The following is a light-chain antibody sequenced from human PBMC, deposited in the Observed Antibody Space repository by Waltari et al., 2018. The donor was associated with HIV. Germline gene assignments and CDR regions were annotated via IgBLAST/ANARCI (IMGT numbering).Light chain of an antibody. V-gene: IGKV3-15*01. CDR1: KSISSH. CDR3: LQYTFWPPYT. Sequence: IVMTQFPGTLSVSQGERATLSCRASKSISSHLAWYQQKPGQAPRLLIYAASNRATGIPARFSGSGSGTDFTLTISSLQPEDFAVYYCLQYTFWPPYTFGQGTKLEMK. CDR2: AAS. J-gene: IGKJ2*01.